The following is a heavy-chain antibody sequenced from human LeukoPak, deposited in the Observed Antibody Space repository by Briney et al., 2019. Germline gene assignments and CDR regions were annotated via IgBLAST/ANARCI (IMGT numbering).Heavy chain of an antibody. V-gene: IGHV3-48*03. CDR1: GFTFSQFD. CDR2: ISTTGNTV. CDR3: AREKLYTIVGGVKGYFDY. Sequence: GGSLRLSCAASGFTFSQFDMNWVHQAPGKGLEWLGYISTTGNTVYYADSVKGRITISRDNAKNSLHLQMNSLRDEDTAVYYCAREKLYTIVGGVKGYFDYWGQGALVTVSS. J-gene: IGHJ4*02. D-gene: IGHD3-10*01.